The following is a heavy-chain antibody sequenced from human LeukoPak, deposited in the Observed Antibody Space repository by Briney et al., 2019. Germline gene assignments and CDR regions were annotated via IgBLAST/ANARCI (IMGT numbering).Heavy chain of an antibody. CDR1: GYTFTSYD. CDR2: MNPNSGNI. J-gene: IGHJ6*02. CDR3: ARGPLGGAGYYYYGMDV. Sequence: ASVKVSCKASGYTFTSYDMNWVRQATGQGLEWMGWMNPNSGNIGYAQKFQGRVTMTRNTSISTAYMELSSLRSEDTAVYYCARGPLGGAGYYYYGMDVCGQGTTCTVSS. V-gene: IGHV1-8*01.